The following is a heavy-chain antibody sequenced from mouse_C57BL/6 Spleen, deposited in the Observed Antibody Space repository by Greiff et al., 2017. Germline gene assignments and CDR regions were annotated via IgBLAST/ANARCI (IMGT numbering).Heavy chain of an antibody. CDR2: ILPGSGST. J-gene: IGHJ2*01. V-gene: IGHV1-9*01. Sequence: QVQLQQSGAELMKPGASVKLSCKATGYTFTGYWIEWVKQRPGPGLEWIGEILPGSGSTNYTEKFKGKATFTADTSSNTAYLQLSSLTTEDSAIYYCARGGSMYYFDYWGQGTTLTVSS. CDR1: GYTFTGYW. D-gene: IGHD1-1*01. CDR3: ARGGSMYYFDY.